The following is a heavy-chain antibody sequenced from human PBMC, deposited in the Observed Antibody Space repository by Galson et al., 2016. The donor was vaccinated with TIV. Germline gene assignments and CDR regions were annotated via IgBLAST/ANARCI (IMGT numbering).Heavy chain of an antibody. Sequence: SLRLSCAASGLSVSINYMTWVRQPPGKGLEWVSLISDRGKTYYSDSVKGRFTISRDNSRNTLYLQMNGLRAEDTAVYYCARDRIVDATYYYYYCGMDVWGQGTAVTVSS. V-gene: IGHV3-66*03. J-gene: IGHJ6*02. CDR2: ISDRGKT. D-gene: IGHD1-26*01. CDR3: ARDRIVDATYYYYYCGMDV. CDR1: GLSVSINY.